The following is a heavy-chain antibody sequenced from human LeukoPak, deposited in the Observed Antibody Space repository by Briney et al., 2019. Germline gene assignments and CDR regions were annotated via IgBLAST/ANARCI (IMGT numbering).Heavy chain of an antibody. V-gene: IGHV4-59*02. CDR2: IFHTGTT. D-gene: IGHD2-2*02. CDR3: ARDLFPINWFES. J-gene: IGHJ5*01. CDR1: GGSVTKYY. Sequence: PETLSLTCTVSGGSVTKYYWHWIRQAPGKGLEWIGFIFHTGTTNYNPSLKSRVTISVDTSKNQLSLKLTSVTAADTAVYFCARDLFPINWFESWGQGTLVTVSS.